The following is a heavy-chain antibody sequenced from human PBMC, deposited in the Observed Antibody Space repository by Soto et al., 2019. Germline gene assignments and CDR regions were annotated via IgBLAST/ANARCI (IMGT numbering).Heavy chain of an antibody. V-gene: IGHV4-59*01. CDR1: GGSISSYY. CDR2: IYYSGST. CDR3: AKENYDFWSGYYSFDY. J-gene: IGHJ4*02. Sequence: PSETLSLTCTVSGGSISSYYWSWIRQPPGKGLEWIGYIYYSGSTNYNPSLKSRVTISVDTSKNQFSLKLSSVTAADTAVYYCAKENYDFWSGYYSFDYWGRGTLVTVSS. D-gene: IGHD3-3*01.